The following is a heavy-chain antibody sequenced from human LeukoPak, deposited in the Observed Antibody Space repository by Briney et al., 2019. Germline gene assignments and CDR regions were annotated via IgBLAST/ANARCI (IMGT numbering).Heavy chain of an antibody. D-gene: IGHD4-17*01. CDR3: ARGYGDYVGYFDY. J-gene: IGHJ4*02. Sequence: PSETLSLTCTVSGGSISSYYWSWLRQPPGKGLEWIGYIYYSGSTNYNPSLKSRVTISVDTSKNQFSLKLSSVPAADTAVYYCARGYGDYVGYFDYWGQGTLVTVSS. CDR2: IYYSGST. CDR1: GGSISSYY. V-gene: IGHV4-59*01.